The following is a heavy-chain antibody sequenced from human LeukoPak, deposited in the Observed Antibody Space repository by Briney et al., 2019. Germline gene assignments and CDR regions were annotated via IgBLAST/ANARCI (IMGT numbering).Heavy chain of an antibody. Sequence: SVKVSCKASGGTFSSYGISWVRQAPGQGLEWMGGIIPIFGTPNYAQKFQGRVTITADDSTSTAYMELSSLRSEDTAVYYCARAGQSLGYCSTTSCYHNYWGQGTLVTVSS. CDR1: GGTFSSYG. CDR3: ARAGQSLGYCSTTSCYHNY. CDR2: IIPIFGTP. D-gene: IGHD2-2*01. V-gene: IGHV1-69*13. J-gene: IGHJ4*02.